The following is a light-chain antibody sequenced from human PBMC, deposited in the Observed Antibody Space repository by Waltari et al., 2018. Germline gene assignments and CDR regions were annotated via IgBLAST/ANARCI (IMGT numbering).Light chain of an antibody. CDR2: EAT. V-gene: IGKV5-2*01. CDR3: LQHDNFPWT. J-gene: IGKJ1*01. Sequence: ETTVTQSPAFISATPGDKVTISCKVSQTIDDDINWYQQKPGEAVVFIVQEATTLVPGVSPRFSGSWYGRDFTLTINDVKSEDAAYYFCLQHDNFPWTFGQGTKVEIK. CDR1: QTIDDD.